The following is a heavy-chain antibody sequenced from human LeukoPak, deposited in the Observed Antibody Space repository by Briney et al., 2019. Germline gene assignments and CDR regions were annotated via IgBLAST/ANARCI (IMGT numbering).Heavy chain of an antibody. J-gene: IGHJ4*02. Sequence: PSGTLSLTCGVSGGSITHTNYWTWVRQPPGKGLEWIGEVNLQGSTNYNPSLMGRVAISVDTSENHISLQLTSVTAADTAVYYCAREGGPYRPLDYSGQGTLVTVSS. V-gene: IGHV4-4*02. CDR2: VNLQGST. CDR1: GGSITHTNY. CDR3: AREGGPYRPLDY.